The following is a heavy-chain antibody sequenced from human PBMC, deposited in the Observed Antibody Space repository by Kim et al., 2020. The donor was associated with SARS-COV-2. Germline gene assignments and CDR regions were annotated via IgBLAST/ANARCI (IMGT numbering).Heavy chain of an antibody. V-gene: IGHV3-21*01. CDR3: ARPGNYGYGGVSYYYYGMDV. J-gene: IGHJ6*02. D-gene: IGHD5-18*01. Sequence: GGSLRLSCAASGFTFSSYSMNWVRQAPGKGLEWVSSISSSSSYIYYADSVKGRFTISRDNAKNSLYLQMNSLRAEDTAVYYCARPGNYGYGGVSYYYYGMDVWGQGTTVTVSS. CDR1: GFTFSSYS. CDR2: ISSSSSYI.